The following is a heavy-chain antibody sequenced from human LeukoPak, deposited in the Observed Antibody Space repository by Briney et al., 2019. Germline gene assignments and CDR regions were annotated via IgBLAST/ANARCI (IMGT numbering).Heavy chain of an antibody. CDR1: GGSFSGYY. D-gene: IGHD6-6*01. CDR3: AGTSIAAPIYYFDY. Sequence: SETLSLTCAVYGGSFSGYYWSWIRQPPGKGLEWIGEINHSGSTNYNPSLKSRVTISVDTSKNQFSLKLSSVTAADTAAYYCAGTSIAAPIYYFDYWGQGTLVTVSS. V-gene: IGHV4-34*01. CDR2: INHSGST. J-gene: IGHJ4*02.